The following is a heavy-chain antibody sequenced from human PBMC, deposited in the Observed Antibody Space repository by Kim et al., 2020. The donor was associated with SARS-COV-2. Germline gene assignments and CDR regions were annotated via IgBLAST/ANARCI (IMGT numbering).Heavy chain of an antibody. Sequence: QKFQGRVTITADKSTSTAYMELSSLRSEDTAVYYCARAESDILVDDAFDIWGQGTMVTVSS. CDR3: ARAESDILVDDAFDI. J-gene: IGHJ3*02. V-gene: IGHV1-69*04. D-gene: IGHD3-9*01.